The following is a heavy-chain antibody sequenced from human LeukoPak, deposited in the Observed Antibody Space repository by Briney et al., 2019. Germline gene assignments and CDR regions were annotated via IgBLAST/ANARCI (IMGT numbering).Heavy chain of an antibody. Sequence: PGGSLRLSCAASGFTFSSYSMNWVRQAPGKGLEWVSYISSSSSTIYYADSVKGRFTISRDNSKNTLYLQMNSLRAEDTAVYYCAKVELPASMDVWGKGTTVTVSS. V-gene: IGHV3-48*01. CDR1: GFTFSSYS. J-gene: IGHJ6*04. D-gene: IGHD1-26*01. CDR3: AKVELPASMDV. CDR2: ISSSSSTI.